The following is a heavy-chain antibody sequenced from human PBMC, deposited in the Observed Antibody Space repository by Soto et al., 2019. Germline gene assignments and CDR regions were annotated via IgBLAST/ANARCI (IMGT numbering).Heavy chain of an antibody. CDR1: GFTVSNNY. CDR3: GRSRGGGGY. Sequence: EVQLVESGGGLIQPGGSLRLSCAVSGFTVSNNYMSWVRQAPGKGLEGVSVIYSGGYTAYGDSVKGRFTISRDNSKNTFFVQRNSREAPDPAVFYLGRSRGGGGYWGQGTLVTVSS. J-gene: IGHJ4*02. CDR2: IYSGGYT. D-gene: IGHD7-27*01. V-gene: IGHV3-53*01.